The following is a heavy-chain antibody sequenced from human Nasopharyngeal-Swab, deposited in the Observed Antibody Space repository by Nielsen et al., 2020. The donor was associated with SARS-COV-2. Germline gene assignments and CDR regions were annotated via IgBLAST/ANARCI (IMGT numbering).Heavy chain of an antibody. V-gene: IGHV4-34*01. J-gene: IGHJ6*03. Sequence: ESLKISCAASGFTFINYNFNWVRQPPGKGLEWIAEINHSGSTNYNPSLKSRVTISVDTSKNQISLKLSSVTAADTAVYFCARGLSGIVPSPFLGLGPYYSYYYMDVWGKGTTVTVSS. CDR2: INHSGST. CDR1: GFTFINYN. CDR3: ARGLSGIVPSPFLGLGPYYSYYYMDV. D-gene: IGHD2-8*01.